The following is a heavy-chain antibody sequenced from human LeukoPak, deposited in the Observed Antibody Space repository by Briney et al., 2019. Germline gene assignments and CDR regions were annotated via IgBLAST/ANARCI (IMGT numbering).Heavy chain of an antibody. D-gene: IGHD6-13*01. J-gene: IGHJ6*02. CDR2: INHSGST. CDR3: ARRSSRSLGYYGMDV. V-gene: IGHV4-34*01. CDR1: GGSFSGYY. Sequence: PSETPSLTCAVYGGSFSGYYWSWIRQPPGKGLEWIGEINHSGSTNYNPSLRSRVTISVDTSKNQFSLKLSSVTAADTAVYYCARRSSRSLGYYGMDVWGQGTTVTVSS.